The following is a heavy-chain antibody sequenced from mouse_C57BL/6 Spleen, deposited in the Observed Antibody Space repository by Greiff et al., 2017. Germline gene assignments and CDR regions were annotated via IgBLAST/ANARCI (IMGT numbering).Heavy chain of an antibody. V-gene: IGHV1-64*01. J-gene: IGHJ3*01. CDR1: GYTFTSYW. Sequence: QVLLKQPGAELVKPGASVKLSCKASGYTFTSYWMHWVKQRPGQGLEWIGMIHPNSGSTNYNEKFKSKATLTVDKSSSTAYMQLSSLTSEDSAVYYCARGDPGWFAYWGQGTLVTVSA. D-gene: IGHD3-3*01. CDR2: IHPNSGST. CDR3: ARGDPGWFAY.